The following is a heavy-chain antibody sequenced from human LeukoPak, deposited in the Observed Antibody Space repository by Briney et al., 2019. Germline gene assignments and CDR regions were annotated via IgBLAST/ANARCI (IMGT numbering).Heavy chain of an antibody. Sequence: GGSLRLSCAASGFTVSSNYMSWVRQAPGKGLEWVSVIYSGGSTYYADSVKGRFTISRDNSKNTLYLQMNSLRAEDTAVYYCAKSVYSGSSLSDYWGQGTLVTVSS. V-gene: IGHV3-53*01. CDR2: IYSGGST. D-gene: IGHD6-13*01. J-gene: IGHJ4*02. CDR3: AKSVYSGSSLSDY. CDR1: GFTVSSNY.